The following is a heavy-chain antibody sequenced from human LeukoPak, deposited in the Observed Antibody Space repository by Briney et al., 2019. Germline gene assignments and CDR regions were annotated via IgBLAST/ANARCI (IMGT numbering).Heavy chain of an antibody. J-gene: IGHJ4*02. D-gene: IGHD3-22*01. Sequence: SETLSLTCTVSGGSISGSYWSWIRQPPGRGLEWTGYIFHSGSSNYNPSLKSRVTISVDTSKNQFSLKLSSVTAADTAVYYCARFAMIVVNYDYWGQGTLVTVSS. CDR3: ARFAMIVVNYDY. V-gene: IGHV4-59*12. CDR1: GGSISGSY. CDR2: IFHSGSS.